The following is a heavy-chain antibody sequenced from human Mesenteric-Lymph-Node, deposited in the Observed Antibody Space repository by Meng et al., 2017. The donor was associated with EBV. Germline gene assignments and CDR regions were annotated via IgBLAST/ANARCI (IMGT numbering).Heavy chain of an antibody. CDR2: ISPIFGTP. V-gene: IGHV1-69*01. D-gene: IGHD4-23*01. CDR1: GGTFSTYT. J-gene: IGHJ4*02. Sequence: VEVGQAGDEVKKPGSAVKVSCKASGGTFSTYTISLVRQAPGQGLEWMGGISPIFGTPNYAQKFQGKVTITADESMSTAYLQWSSLKASDTAMYYCARQQGNSGGDYWGQGTLVTVSS. CDR3: ARQQGNSGGDY.